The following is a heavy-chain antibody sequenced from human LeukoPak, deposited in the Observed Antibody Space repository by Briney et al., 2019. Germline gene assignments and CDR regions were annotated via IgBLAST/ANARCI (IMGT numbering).Heavy chain of an antibody. V-gene: IGHV1-46*01. Sequence: ASVKVSCKASGYTFTSYYIHWARQAPGQGLEWMGIINPSGGSTNYAQKFQGRVTMTRDTSTSTVYMELSSLRSADTAVYYCAITKYYYDSSGSLWGQGTLVTVSS. D-gene: IGHD3-22*01. CDR2: INPSGGST. J-gene: IGHJ4*02. CDR1: GYTFTSYY. CDR3: AITKYYYDSSGSL.